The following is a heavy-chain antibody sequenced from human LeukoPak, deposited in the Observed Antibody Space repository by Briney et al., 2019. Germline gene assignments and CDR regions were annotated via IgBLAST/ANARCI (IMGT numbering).Heavy chain of an antibody. D-gene: IGHD3-10*01. J-gene: IGHJ4*02. CDR3: AKDPWFGELPALDY. Sequence: GGSLRLSCAASGFTFSSYAMSWVRQAPGKGLEWVSAISSSGGSTYYADSVKGRFTISRDNSKNTLYLQMNSLRAEDTAVYYCAKDPWFGELPALDYWGQGTLVTVSS. CDR1: GFTFSSYA. CDR2: ISSSGGST. V-gene: IGHV3-23*01.